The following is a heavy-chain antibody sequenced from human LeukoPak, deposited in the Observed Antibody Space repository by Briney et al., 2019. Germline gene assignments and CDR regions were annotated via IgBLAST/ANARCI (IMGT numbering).Heavy chain of an antibody. V-gene: IGHV1-8*01. Sequence: ASVNVSCKASGYTFTSYDINWVRQATGQGLEWMGWMNPNSGNTVYAQKFQGRVTMTRNTSISTAYMELSSLRSEDTAVYYCARWGHCSSTSCPNNWFDRWGQGTLVTVSS. D-gene: IGHD2-2*01. CDR2: MNPNSGNT. CDR3: ARWGHCSSTSCPNNWFDR. J-gene: IGHJ5*02. CDR1: GYTFTSYD.